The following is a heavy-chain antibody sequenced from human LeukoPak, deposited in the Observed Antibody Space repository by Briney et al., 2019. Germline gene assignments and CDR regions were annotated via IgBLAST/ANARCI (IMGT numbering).Heavy chain of an antibody. J-gene: IGHJ3*02. CDR1: GGSISSYY. CDR2: IYYSGST. CDR3: ARVDEYYYDSSGYSSAFDI. D-gene: IGHD3-22*01. Sequence: SETLSLTCTVSGGSISSYYWSWIRQPPGKGREWIRYIYYSGSTNYNPSLKSRVTISVDTSKNQFSLKLSSVTAADTAVYYCARVDEYYYDSSGYSSAFDIWGHGTMVTVSS. V-gene: IGHV4-59*01.